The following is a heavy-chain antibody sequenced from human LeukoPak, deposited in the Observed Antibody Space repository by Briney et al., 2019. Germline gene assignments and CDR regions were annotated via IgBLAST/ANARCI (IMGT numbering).Heavy chain of an antibody. Sequence: PGGSLRLSCAASGFTFSNAWMSWVRQAPGKGLEWVGRIKSKTDGGTTDYAAPVKGRFTISRDDSKNTLYLQMNRLRAEDTAVYYCARDQGGGYSYGWQSFDYWGQGTLVTVSS. D-gene: IGHD5-18*01. CDR3: ARDQGGGYSYGWQSFDY. J-gene: IGHJ4*02. V-gene: IGHV3-15*01. CDR2: IKSKTDGGTT. CDR1: GFTFSNAW.